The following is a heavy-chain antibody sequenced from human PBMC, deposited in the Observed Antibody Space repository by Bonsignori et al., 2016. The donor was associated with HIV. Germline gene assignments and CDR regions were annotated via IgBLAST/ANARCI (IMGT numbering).Heavy chain of an antibody. V-gene: IGHV1-69*12. CDR2: IIPIFGTA. CDR3: AREVGKTGTTFEY. Sequence: QVQLVQSGTDVKKPGSSVKVSCKASGGTFGIYGINWVRQAPGQGLEWMGGIIPIFGTANYAQKFQGRVTITADESTSTAYMELSRLRSEDTAVYYCAREVGKTGTTFEYWGQGTLVTVSS. J-gene: IGHJ4*02. CDR1: GGTFGIYG. D-gene: IGHD1-7*01.